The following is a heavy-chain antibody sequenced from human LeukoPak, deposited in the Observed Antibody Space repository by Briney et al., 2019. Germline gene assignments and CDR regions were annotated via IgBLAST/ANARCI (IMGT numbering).Heavy chain of an antibody. J-gene: IGHJ4*02. CDR3: ARDSSSGWQHDY. D-gene: IGHD6-19*01. V-gene: IGHV3-66*01. CDR1: GFTVSSNY. CDR2: IYSGGST. Sequence: GGSLRLSCAASGFTVSSNYMSWVRQAPGKGLEWVPVIYSGGSTSYADSVKGRFTISRDNSKNTLYLQMNSLRAEDTAVYYCARDSSSGWQHDYWGQGTLVTVSS.